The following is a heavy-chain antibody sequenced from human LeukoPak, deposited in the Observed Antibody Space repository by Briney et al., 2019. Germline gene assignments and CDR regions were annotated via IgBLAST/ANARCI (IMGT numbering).Heavy chain of an antibody. Sequence: QPGRSLRLSCAASGFTFSTYAMHWVRQAPGKGLEWVAIISYDGRNKYYADSVKGRFTISRDNSKNTLCLQMNSLRAEDTAVYYCASTGYSSGSYYFDCWGQGTLVTVSS. V-gene: IGHV3-30*04. CDR3: ASTGYSSGSYYFDC. D-gene: IGHD6-19*01. J-gene: IGHJ4*02. CDR1: GFTFSTYA. CDR2: ISYDGRNK.